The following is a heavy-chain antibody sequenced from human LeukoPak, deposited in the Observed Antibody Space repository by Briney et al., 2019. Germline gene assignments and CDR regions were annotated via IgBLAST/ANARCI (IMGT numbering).Heavy chain of an antibody. CDR1: GFPFSTYV. J-gene: IGHJ3*01. CDR3: VKDLYSSFPDAFDV. V-gene: IGHV3-23*01. D-gene: IGHD5-12*01. Sequence: GGSLRLSCAASGFPFSTYVMNWVRQAPGKGLEWVSGVRGNGGRTYYAESVKCRFTISRENFMNTLYLNMKSLRPEDTAVYYCVKDLYSSFPDAFDVWGQGTMVTVSS. CDR2: VRGNGGRT.